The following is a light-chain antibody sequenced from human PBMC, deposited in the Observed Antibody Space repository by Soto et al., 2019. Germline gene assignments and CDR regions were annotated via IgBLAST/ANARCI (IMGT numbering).Light chain of an antibody. CDR3: QQYGSSPSIT. CDR2: CAS. Sequence: EIVLTQSPGALSLSPGERATLSCRASQSVSSNSLAWYQQKTGQAPTLLIYCASSRATGIPDRFSGSGSGTDFTLTISRLESEDFAVYYCQQYGSSPSITFGQGTRLEIK. V-gene: IGKV3-20*01. J-gene: IGKJ5*01. CDR1: QSVSSNS.